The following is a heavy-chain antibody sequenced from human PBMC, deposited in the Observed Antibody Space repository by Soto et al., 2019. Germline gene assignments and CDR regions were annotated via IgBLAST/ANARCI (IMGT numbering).Heavy chain of an antibody. CDR1: GYTFTSYA. D-gene: IGHD2-2*01. CDR2: INPSNGST. CDR3: ARLSTSYTDYYGMDV. V-gene: IGHV1-2*02. Sequence: GASVKVSCKASGYTFTSYAMHWVRQAPGQGLEWMGWINPSNGSTNYAQKFQGRVTMTRDTSISTAYMELSRLRSDDTAVYYCARLSTSYTDYYGMDVWGQGTTVTVAS. J-gene: IGHJ6*02.